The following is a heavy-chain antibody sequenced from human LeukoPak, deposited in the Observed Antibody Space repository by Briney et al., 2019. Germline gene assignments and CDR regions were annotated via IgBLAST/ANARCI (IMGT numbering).Heavy chain of an antibody. V-gene: IGHV3-21*01. D-gene: IGHD3-22*01. CDR3: ARDYGVETYYYDSSGYSDAFDI. CDR1: GFTFSSYS. CDR2: MSSSSSYI. J-gene: IGHJ3*02. Sequence: GGSLRLSCAASGFTFSSYSMNWVRQAPGKGLEWVSSMSSSSSYIYYADSVKGRFTISRDNAKNSLYLQMNSLRAEDTAVYYCARDYGVETYYYDSSGYSDAFDIWGQGTMVTVSS.